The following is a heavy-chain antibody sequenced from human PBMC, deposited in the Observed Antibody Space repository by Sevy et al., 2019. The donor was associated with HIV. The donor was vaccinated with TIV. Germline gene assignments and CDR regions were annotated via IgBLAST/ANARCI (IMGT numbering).Heavy chain of an antibody. CDR3: ARDLPTSATTVAHFDC. D-gene: IGHD4-17*01. Sequence: GGSLRLSCAASGFPLSSYEMNWVRQAPGKGLEWVSYITNSGTAKYYSDSVRGRFTISRDNARNPLHLQMNSLRAEDTAVYYCARDLPTSATTVAHFDCWGQGTLVTVSS. J-gene: IGHJ4*02. CDR1: GFPLSSYE. CDR2: ITNSGTAK. V-gene: IGHV3-48*03.